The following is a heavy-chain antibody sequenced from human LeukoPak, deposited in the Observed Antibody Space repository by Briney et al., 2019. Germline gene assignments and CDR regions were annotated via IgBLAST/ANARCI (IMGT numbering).Heavy chain of an antibody. V-gene: IGHV3-74*01. Sequence: GRSLRLSCAASGFTVSSFWMHWVRKAPGKGLVWVSRISSDGSNTYYADSVKGRFTISRDTAMNTLYLHMHSLREEDTADYYCTRGRGAYGWFDPWGQGTQVTVSS. CDR3: TRGRGAYGWFDP. J-gene: IGHJ5*02. CDR1: GFTVSSFW. CDR2: ISSDGSNT. D-gene: IGHD3-10*01.